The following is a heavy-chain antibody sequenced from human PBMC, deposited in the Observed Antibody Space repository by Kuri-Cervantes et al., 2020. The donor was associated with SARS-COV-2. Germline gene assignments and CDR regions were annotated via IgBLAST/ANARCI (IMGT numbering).Heavy chain of an antibody. J-gene: IGHJ4*02. CDR1: GESASGYF. D-gene: IGHD3-3*01. CDR3: ARMYYDFWSGYYKYYFDY. CDR2: VSQSGST. Sequence: SETLSLTCAMYGESASGYFWSWFRQPPGKGLEWIGEVSQSGSTDYNPSLKSRVTISVDTSKNQFSLKLSSVTAADTAVYYCARMYYDFWSGYYKYYFDYWGQGTLVTVSS. V-gene: IGHV4-34*01.